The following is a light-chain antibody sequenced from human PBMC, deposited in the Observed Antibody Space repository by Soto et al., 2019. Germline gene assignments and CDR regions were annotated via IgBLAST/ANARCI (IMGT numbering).Light chain of an antibody. CDR2: DVS. J-gene: IGLJ1*01. Sequence: QSVLTQPASVSGSPGQSITISCTGTSSDVGGYHYVSWYQHHPGKAPKLMIYDVSNRPSGVSNRLSGSKSGNTASLTISGLQAEDEADYYCSSYTITSTYVFGTGTKVTVL. CDR3: SSYTITSTYV. V-gene: IGLV2-14*03. CDR1: SSDVGGYHY.